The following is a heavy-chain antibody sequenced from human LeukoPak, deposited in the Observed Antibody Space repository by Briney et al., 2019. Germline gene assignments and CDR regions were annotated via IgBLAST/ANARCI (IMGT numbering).Heavy chain of an antibody. J-gene: IGHJ6*02. V-gene: IGHV4-59*01. D-gene: IGHD6-19*01. CDR3: ARHIAVGVDV. CDR1: GGSISSDY. CDR2: IYYTGST. Sequence: SETLSLTCTVSGGSISSDYWSWIRQPPGKGLEWIGYIYYTGSTTYNTSLKSRLTISLDTSKNQFSLKLTSVTAADTAVYYCARHIAVGVDVWGQGTTVTVFS.